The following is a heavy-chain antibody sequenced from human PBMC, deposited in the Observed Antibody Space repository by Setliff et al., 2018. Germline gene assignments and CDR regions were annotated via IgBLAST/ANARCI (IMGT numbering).Heavy chain of an antibody. J-gene: IGHJ3*01. Sequence: GSLRLSCAASGFTFSSYGMHWVRQAPGKGLEWVGRIRKKTKSYSTDYAASVKGRFTMSRDDLKNSVDLQMNSLKTEDTAVYYCVRVLDYYDSNGYSVDAFDVWGQGTMVTVSS. CDR3: VRVLDYYDSNGYSVDAFDV. CDR2: IRKKTKSYST. V-gene: IGHV3-72*01. D-gene: IGHD3-22*01. CDR1: GFTFSSYG.